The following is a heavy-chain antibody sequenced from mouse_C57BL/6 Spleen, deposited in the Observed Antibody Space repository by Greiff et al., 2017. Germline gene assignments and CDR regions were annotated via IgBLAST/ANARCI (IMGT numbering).Heavy chain of an antibody. V-gene: IGHV1-55*01. Sequence: QVQLQQPGAELVKPGASVKMSCKASGYTFTSYWITWVKQRPGQGLEWIGDIYPGSGSTNYNEKFKSKATLTVDTSSSTAYMQLSSLASEDSAVYYCARVTTVVAPAFDVWGTGTTVTVSS. J-gene: IGHJ1*03. D-gene: IGHD1-1*01. CDR2: IYPGSGST. CDR1: GYTFTSYW. CDR3: ARVTTVVAPAFDV.